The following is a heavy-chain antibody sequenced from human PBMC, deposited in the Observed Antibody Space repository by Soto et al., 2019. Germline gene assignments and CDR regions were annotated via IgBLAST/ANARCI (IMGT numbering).Heavy chain of an antibody. D-gene: IGHD3-16*02. CDR2: INPNSGGT. CDR1: GYTFTGYY. CDR3: ARERYDYVWGSYRYGYYYYGMDV. V-gene: IGHV1-2*04. Sequence: ASVKVSCKASGYTFTGYYMHWVRQAPGQGXEWMGWINPNSGGTNYARKFQGWVTMTRDTSISTAYMELSRLRSDDTAVYYCARERYDYVWGSYRYGYYYYGMDVWGQGTTVTVSS. J-gene: IGHJ6*02.